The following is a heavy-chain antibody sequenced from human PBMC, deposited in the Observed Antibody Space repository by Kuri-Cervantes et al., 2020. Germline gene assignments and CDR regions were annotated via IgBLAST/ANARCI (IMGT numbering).Heavy chain of an antibody. V-gene: IGHV4-39*07. CDR2: IYYSGST. J-gene: IGHJ4*02. Sequence: ESLKISCTVSGGSISSSSYYWGWIRQPPGKGLEWIGSIYYSGSTYYNPSLKSRVTISVDTSKNQFSLKLSSVTAADTAVYYCARDWGSGWERGAFDYWGQGTLVTVSS. CDR3: ARDWGSGWERGAFDY. CDR1: GGSISSSSYY. D-gene: IGHD6-19*01.